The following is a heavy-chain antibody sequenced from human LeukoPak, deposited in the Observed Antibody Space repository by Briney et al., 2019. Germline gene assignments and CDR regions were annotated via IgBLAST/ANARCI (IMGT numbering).Heavy chain of an antibody. Sequence: GASLKISFKGSGSSFTSYWIGWVRRMPGKGMEWMGIIYPGDSDTRYSPSFQGQVTISADKSISTAYLQWSSLKASDTAMYYCARLCDGYNSEVFCYWGQGTLVTVSS. CDR3: ARLCDGYNSEVFCY. J-gene: IGHJ4*02. D-gene: IGHD5-24*01. CDR1: GSSFTSYW. V-gene: IGHV5-51*01. CDR2: IYPGDSDT.